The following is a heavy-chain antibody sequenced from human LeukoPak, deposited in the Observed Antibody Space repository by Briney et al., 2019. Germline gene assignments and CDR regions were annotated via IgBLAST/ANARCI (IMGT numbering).Heavy chain of an antibody. J-gene: IGHJ4*02. CDR2: INYSESP. D-gene: IGHD4-11*01. V-gene: IGHV4-39*01. CDR1: GGSIRRSHYY. Sequence: SETLSLTCTVSGGSIRRSHYYWGWIRQPPGKGLEWIGSINYSESPYYNPSLTSRVTISVDTAKNQFSLKQSSVTAADSAVYCCARQTTVTTPFDYWGQGTLVTVSS. CDR3: ARQTTVTTPFDY.